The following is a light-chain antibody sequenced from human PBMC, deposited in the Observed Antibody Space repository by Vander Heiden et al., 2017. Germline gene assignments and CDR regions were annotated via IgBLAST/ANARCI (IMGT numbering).Light chain of an antibody. CDR1: SSNVGADYE. Sequence: QSVLTQLLSVSGTPGQRVTISCTGSSSNVGADYEVHWYQQLPGTAPKLLILGGSNRPSGVPNRFSCSKSGTSASPATTGLQAEDEADYYCWSSGNSLSALCVFGTGTKVTVL. CDR3: WSSGNSLSALCV. CDR2: GGS. V-gene: IGLV1-40*01. J-gene: IGLJ1*01.